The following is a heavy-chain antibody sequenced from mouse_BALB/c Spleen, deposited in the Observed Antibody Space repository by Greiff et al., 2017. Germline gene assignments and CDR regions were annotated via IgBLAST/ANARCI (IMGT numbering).Heavy chain of an antibody. CDR2: ISSGGSYT. J-gene: IGHJ1*01. CDR1: GFTFSSYT. D-gene: IGHD2-3*01. Sequence: EVKLVESGGGLVKPGGSLKLSCAASGFTFSSYTMSWVRQTPEKRLEWVATISSGGSYTYYPDSVKGRFTISRDNAKNTLYLQMSSLKSEDTAMYYCTRQYDGYSSYWYFDVWGAGTTVTVSS. CDR3: TRQYDGYSSYWYFDV. V-gene: IGHV5-6-4*01.